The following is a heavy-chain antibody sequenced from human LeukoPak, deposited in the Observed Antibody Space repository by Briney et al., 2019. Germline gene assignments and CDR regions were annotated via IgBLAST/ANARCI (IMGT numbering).Heavy chain of an antibody. V-gene: IGHV4-59*01. D-gene: IGHD1-1*01. Sequence: SSETLSLTCTVSGGSITTSYWSWIRQPPGKGLEWIGYINYIGSTNYNPSLKSRVTISVDTSKNQFSLKLSSVTAADTAVYYCARAQLNLLVDFGMDVWGQGTTVTVSS. CDR1: GGSITTSY. J-gene: IGHJ6*02. CDR2: INYIGST. CDR3: ARAQLNLLVDFGMDV.